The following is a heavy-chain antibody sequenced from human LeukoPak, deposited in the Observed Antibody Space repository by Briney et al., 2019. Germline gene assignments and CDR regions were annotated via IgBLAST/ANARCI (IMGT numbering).Heavy chain of an antibody. CDR2: IYHSGST. CDR3: ARVRRWPQSDAFDI. V-gene: IGHV4-30-2*01. D-gene: IGHD4-23*01. CDR1: GGSISSGGYS. J-gene: IGHJ3*02. Sequence: SQTLSLTCAVSGGSISSGGYSWSWIRQPPGKGLERIGYIYHSGSTYYNPSLKSRVTISVDRSKNQFSLKLSSVTAADTAVYYCARVRRWPQSDAFDIWGQGTMVTVSS.